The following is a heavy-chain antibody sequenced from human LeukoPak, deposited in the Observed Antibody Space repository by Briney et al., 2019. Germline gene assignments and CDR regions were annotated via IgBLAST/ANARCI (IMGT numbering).Heavy chain of an antibody. J-gene: IGHJ6*03. CDR3: ARAVKYSSSHYYYYYYMDV. D-gene: IGHD6-13*01. CDR2: IWYDGSNK. V-gene: IGHV3-33*01. Sequence: SLRLSCAASGFTFSSYGMHWVRQAPGKGLEWVAVIWYDGSNKYYADSVKGRFTISRDNSKNTLYLQMNSLRAEDTAVYYCARAVKYSSSHYYYYYYMDVWGKGTTVTVSS. CDR1: GFTFSSYG.